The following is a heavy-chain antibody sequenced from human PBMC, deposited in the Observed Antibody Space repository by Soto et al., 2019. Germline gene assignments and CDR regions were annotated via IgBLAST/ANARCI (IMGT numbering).Heavy chain of an antibody. D-gene: IGHD2-21*01. Sequence: VVSLRLSCAASVFTFSSYFMYWVRQAPGKGLEWVSSISGRGGSTYYPDFVKGRFTISRDNSNNTLYLQMNSLRAEDSAIYYCAKRAGGAVVWYFDLWGRGTLVSVSS. CDR1: VFTFSSYF. V-gene: IGHV3-23*01. CDR3: AKRAGGAVVWYFDL. J-gene: IGHJ2*01. CDR2: ISGRGGST.